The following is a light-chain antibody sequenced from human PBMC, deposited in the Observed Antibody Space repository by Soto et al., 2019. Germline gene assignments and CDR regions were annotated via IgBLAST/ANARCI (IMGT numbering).Light chain of an antibody. V-gene: IGKV4-1*01. CDR1: QSVLYSSNNKNH. CDR2: WAS. J-gene: IGKJ3*01. CDR3: QQYYSPPVT. Sequence: DIVMTQSPDSLAVSLGERATINRKSSQSVLYSSNNKNHLAWYQQKPGQPPKLLIYWASTRESGVPDRFSGSGSGTDFTLTISSLQAEDVAVYYCQQYYSPPVTFGPGTKVDIK.